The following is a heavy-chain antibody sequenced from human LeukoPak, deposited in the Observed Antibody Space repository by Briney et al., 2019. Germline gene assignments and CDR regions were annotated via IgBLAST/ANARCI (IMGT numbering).Heavy chain of an antibody. D-gene: IGHD4-17*01. V-gene: IGHV1-2*02. CDR3: ARDQGETTVTTGYYGMDV. CDR1: GYTFTCYY. CDR2: INPNSGGT. J-gene: IGHJ6*02. Sequence: ASVKVSFKASGYTFTCYYMHWVRQPPGQGLEWMGWINPNSGGTNYAQKFQGKVTMTRDTSISTAYMELSRLRSDDTAVYYCARDQGETTVTTGYYGMDVWGQGTTVTVSS.